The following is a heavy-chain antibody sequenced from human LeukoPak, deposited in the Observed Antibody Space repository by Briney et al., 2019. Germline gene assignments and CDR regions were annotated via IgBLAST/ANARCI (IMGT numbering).Heavy chain of an antibody. CDR1: GGTFGSYT. CDR2: IIPIFGTA. V-gene: IGHV1-69*01. J-gene: IGHJ5*01. CDR3: AREGSYYAFNYFDS. D-gene: IGHD1-26*01. Sequence: SVKVSCKASGGTFGSYTISWVRQAPGQGLEWMGGIIPIFGTANYAQKFQGRVTITADESTSTAYMELSSLRSEDTAVYYCAREGSYYAFNYFDSWGQGTLVTVSS.